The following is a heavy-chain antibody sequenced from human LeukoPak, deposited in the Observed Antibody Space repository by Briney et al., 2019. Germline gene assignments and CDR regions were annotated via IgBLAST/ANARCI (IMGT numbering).Heavy chain of an antibody. CDR2: MNPNSGNT. D-gene: IGHD6-13*01. J-gene: IGHJ4*02. Sequence: ASVKVSCKASGYTFTSYDINWVRQATGQGLEWMGCMNPNSGNTGYAQKFQGRVTITRNTSISTAYMELSSLRSEDTAVYYCARDSDRIVYSSSWYDYWGQGTLVTVSS. V-gene: IGHV1-8*03. CDR1: GYTFTSYD. CDR3: ARDSDRIVYSSSWYDY.